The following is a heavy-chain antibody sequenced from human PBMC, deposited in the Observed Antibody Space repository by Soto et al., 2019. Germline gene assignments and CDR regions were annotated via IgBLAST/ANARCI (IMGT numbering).Heavy chain of an antibody. Sequence: QMVQSGAEVKTPGSSVRLSCTASGDTFSRSTLSWVRQAPGQGLEWMGRTIHILSMSDYAQKFQGRVSITADKSTSTVYMELSRLRSEDTAGYYCATNYGSGSAHFDNCGQGTLVTVSS. CDR2: TIHILSMS. CDR3: ATNYGSGSAHFDN. J-gene: IGHJ4*02. CDR1: GDTFSRST. D-gene: IGHD3-10*01. V-gene: IGHV1-69*02.